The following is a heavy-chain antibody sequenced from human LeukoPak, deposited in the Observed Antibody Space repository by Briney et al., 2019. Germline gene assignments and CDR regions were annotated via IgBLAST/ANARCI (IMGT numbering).Heavy chain of an antibody. CDR2: IFYSGST. CDR1: GGSISSFY. CDR3: AREVVAAPGTVDY. V-gene: IGHV4-59*01. Sequence: PSETLSLTCTVSGGSISSFYWSWIRQPPGKGLEWIGYIFYSGSTNYNPSHESRVAISVDTSKNQFSLKLSSVTAADTAIYYCAREVVAAPGTVDYWGQGTLVTVSS. J-gene: IGHJ4*02. D-gene: IGHD6-13*01.